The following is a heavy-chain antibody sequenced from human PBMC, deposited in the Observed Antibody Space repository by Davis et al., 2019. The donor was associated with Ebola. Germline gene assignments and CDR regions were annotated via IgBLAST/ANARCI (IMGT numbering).Heavy chain of an antibody. CDR1: GFTFSSYG. D-gene: IGHD2-15*01. V-gene: IGHV3-30*03. CDR3: ARDESVVVAATLLYYYYGMDV. J-gene: IGHJ6*02. CDR2: ISYDGSNK. Sequence: GESLKISCAASGFTFSSYGMHWVRQAPGKGLEWVAVISYDGSNKYYADSVKGRFTISRDNSKNTLYLQMNSLRAEDTAVYYCARDESVVVAATLLYYYYGMDVWGQGTTVTVSS.